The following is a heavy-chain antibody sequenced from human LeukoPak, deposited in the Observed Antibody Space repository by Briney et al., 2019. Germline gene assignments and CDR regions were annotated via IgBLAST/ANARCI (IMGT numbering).Heavy chain of an antibody. Sequence: GGSLRLSCAASGFTFSSYSMNWVRQAPGKGLEWVSSISSSSSYIYYADSVKGRFTISRDNAKNSLYLQMNSLRAEDTAVYYCAKELGGYSYDPHEIPYYYYMDVWGKGTTVTISS. D-gene: IGHD5-18*01. J-gene: IGHJ6*03. CDR1: GFTFSSYS. V-gene: IGHV3-21*01. CDR2: ISSSSSYI. CDR3: AKELGGYSYDPHEIPYYYYMDV.